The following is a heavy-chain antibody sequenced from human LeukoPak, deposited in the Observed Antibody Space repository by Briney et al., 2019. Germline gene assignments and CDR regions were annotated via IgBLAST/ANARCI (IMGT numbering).Heavy chain of an antibody. Sequence: PGGSLRLSCAASGFIFNKSWMTWVRQAPGKGLEWVANIKEDGSEKFYAQSVKGRFTISRDNANNSLYLQMNGLTADDTAIYYCARDDPRVGATETDWGQGTLVTVSS. D-gene: IGHD1-26*01. CDR1: GFIFNKSW. CDR3: ARDDPRVGATETD. V-gene: IGHV3-7*01. CDR2: IKEDGSEK. J-gene: IGHJ4*02.